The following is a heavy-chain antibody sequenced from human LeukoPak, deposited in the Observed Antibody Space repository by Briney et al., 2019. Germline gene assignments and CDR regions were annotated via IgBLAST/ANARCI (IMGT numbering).Heavy chain of an antibody. CDR3: AAESSGSYYDLDAFDI. CDR2: IVVGSGNT. V-gene: IGHV1-58*02. D-gene: IGHD1-26*01. CDR1: GFTFTISA. J-gene: IGHJ3*02. Sequence: ASVKVSFKASGFTFTISAMQWVRQARGQRREWIGWIVVGSGNTNYAQKFQERVTITRDMSTSTAYMELSSLRSEDTAVYYCAAESSGSYYDLDAFDIWGQGTMVTVSS.